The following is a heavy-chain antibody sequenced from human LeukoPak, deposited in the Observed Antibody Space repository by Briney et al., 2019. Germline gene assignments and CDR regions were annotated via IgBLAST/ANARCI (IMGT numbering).Heavy chain of an antibody. CDR2: ISPGDSDT. Sequence: GESLKISCEGSGYSFTKYWIGWVRQRPGKGLEWMGIISPGDSDTKYGPSFQGQVTISADKSINTAYLQWSSLKASDTAMYYCARPGYSSSWYGFDYWGQGTLVTVSS. CDR3: ARPGYSSSWYGFDY. J-gene: IGHJ4*02. CDR1: GYSFTKYW. V-gene: IGHV5-51*01. D-gene: IGHD6-13*01.